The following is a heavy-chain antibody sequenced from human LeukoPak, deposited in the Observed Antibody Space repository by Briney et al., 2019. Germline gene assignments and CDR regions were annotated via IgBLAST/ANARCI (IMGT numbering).Heavy chain of an antibody. Sequence: PGGSLRLSCAASGFTFSNAWVSWVPQAPGKGLEWVGRFKSKTDGGTTDYAAPVKGRCTISRDDSKNTLYLQMNSLKTEDTAVYYCTTHSGYTDCVDYWGQGTLVTVSS. D-gene: IGHD5-12*01. CDR1: GFTFSNAW. CDR3: TTHSGYTDCVDY. CDR2: FKSKTDGGTT. V-gene: IGHV3-15*01. J-gene: IGHJ4*02.